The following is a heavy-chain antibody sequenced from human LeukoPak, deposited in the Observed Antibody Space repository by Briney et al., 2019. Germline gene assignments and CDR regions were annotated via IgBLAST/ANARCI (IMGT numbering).Heavy chain of an antibody. V-gene: IGHV3-9*01. D-gene: IGHD2-2*01. Sequence: GGSLRLSCAASGFTFDDYAMHWVRHAPGKGLEWVSGISWNSGSIVYADSVKGRFTISRDNAKNSLYLQMDSLRAEDTALYYCAKSSCLGLGTSCYLDYWGQGTLVTVSS. J-gene: IGHJ4*02. CDR1: GFTFDDYA. CDR3: AKSSCLGLGTSCYLDY. CDR2: ISWNSGSI.